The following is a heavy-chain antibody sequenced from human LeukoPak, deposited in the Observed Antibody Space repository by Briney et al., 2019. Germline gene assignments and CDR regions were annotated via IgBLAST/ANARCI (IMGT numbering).Heavy chain of an antibody. CDR2: INHSGST. D-gene: IGHD3-16*02. CDR1: GGSFSGYY. V-gene: IGHV4-34*01. Sequence: NLSETLSLTCAVYGGSFSGYYWSWIRQPPGKGLEWIGEINHSGSTNYNPSLKSRVTISVDTSKNQFSLKLSSVTAADTAVYYCARDPLNWFDPWGQGTLVTVSS. CDR3: ARDPLNWFDP. J-gene: IGHJ5*02.